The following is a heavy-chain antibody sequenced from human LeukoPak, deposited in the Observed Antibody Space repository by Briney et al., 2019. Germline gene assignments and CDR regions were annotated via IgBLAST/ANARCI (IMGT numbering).Heavy chain of an antibody. D-gene: IGHD1-1*01. CDR1: GNSISSGHY. CDR3: ARDGSDNWGLFDN. V-gene: IGHV4-38-2*02. J-gene: IGHJ4*02. CDR2: HYHTGRI. Sequence: PSETLSLTCSVSGNSISSGHYWGWIRQPPGKGPEWIGSHYHTGRIYHNPSLNSRVTISVDTSKNQFSLKLSSVTDADTAVYYCARDGSDNWGLFDNWGRGTLVTVSS.